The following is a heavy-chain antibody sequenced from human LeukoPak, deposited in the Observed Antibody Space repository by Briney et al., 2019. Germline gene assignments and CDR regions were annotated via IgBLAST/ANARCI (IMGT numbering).Heavy chain of an antibody. D-gene: IGHD3-3*01. J-gene: IGHJ4*02. CDR2: IRSKAYGGTT. Sequence: PGRSLRLSCTASGFTFGDYAMSWFRQAPGKGLEWVGFIRSKAYGGTTEYAASVKGGFTISRDDSKSIAYLQMNSLKTEDTAVYYCTRVGVQYYDFWSGYVDYWGQGTLVTVSS. CDR3: TRVGVQYYDFWSGYVDY. V-gene: IGHV3-49*03. CDR1: GFTFGDYA.